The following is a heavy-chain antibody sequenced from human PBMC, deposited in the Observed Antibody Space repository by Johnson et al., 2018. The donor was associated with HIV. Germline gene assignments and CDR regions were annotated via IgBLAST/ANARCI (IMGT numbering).Heavy chain of an antibody. J-gene: IGHJ3*02. Sequence: MQLVESGGGLIQPGGSLGLSCAASGFNVSTNNMNWVRQAPGKGLEWVSVTYSGGSTYYADSVKGRFNISRDISKNTLYLQMNSLGTDDTAVYYCARGMGLQLGNALDIWGQGTMVTVSS. CDR3: ARGMGLQLGNALDI. D-gene: IGHD1-1*01. CDR1: GFNVSTNN. CDR2: TYSGGST. V-gene: IGHV3-66*02.